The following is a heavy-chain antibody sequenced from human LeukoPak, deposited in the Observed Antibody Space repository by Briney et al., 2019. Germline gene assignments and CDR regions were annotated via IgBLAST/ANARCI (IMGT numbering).Heavy chain of an antibody. CDR1: GFTFSSYS. CDR2: ISSSSSYI. J-gene: IGHJ6*03. CDR3: ARDVRDYYGSRRMDV. D-gene: IGHD3-10*01. V-gene: IGHV3-21*01. Sequence: GGSLRLSCAASGFTFSSYSMNWVSQAPGKGLEWVSSISSSSSYIYYADSVKGRFTISRDNAKNSLYLQMNSLRAEDTAVYYCARDVRDYYGSRRMDVWGKGTTVTVSS.